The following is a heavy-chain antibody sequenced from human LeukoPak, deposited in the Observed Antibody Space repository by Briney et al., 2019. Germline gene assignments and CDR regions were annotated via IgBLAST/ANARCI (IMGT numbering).Heavy chain of an antibody. V-gene: IGHV3-53*01. J-gene: IGHJ4*02. CDR1: GFTVSGKY. CDR3: ARDSGAGIDF. CDR2: IFSGGSA. Sequence: PGGSLRLSCAASGFTVSGKYMTWVRQAPGKGRGGVSVIFSGGSAYYADSVKGRFTISRDNSKNTLYLQMNSLRAEDTAVYYCARDSGAGIDFWGQGTLVTVSS. D-gene: IGHD1-26*01.